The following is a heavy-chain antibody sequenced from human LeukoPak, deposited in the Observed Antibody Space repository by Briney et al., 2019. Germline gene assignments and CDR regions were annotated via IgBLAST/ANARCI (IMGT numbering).Heavy chain of an antibody. V-gene: IGHV3-30*02. CDR2: IRYDGSNK. CDR3: VRGGASRPDF. CDR1: GFTFSSYG. D-gene: IGHD6-6*01. J-gene: IGHJ4*02. Sequence: QSGGSLRLSCAASGFTFSSYGMHWVRQAPGKGLEWVAFIRYDGSNKYYADSVKGRFTISRDNAMNSLYLQLNSLRSEDTAVYYCVRGGASRPDFWGQGTLVTVSS.